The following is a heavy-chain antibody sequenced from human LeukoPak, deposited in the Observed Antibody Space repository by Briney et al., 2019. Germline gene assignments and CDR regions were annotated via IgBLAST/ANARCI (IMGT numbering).Heavy chain of an antibody. CDR3: TSYNTRDSFHI. Sequence: GGSLRLSCAVSGFTVNYAWMSWVRQAPGKGLEWVGRIKSKTDGGTTDYAAPVKGRFTISRDDSKNTLYLEMNSLKTEDTAVYYCTSYNTRDSFHIWGQGTMVTVPS. D-gene: IGHD1-14*01. J-gene: IGHJ3*02. V-gene: IGHV3-15*01. CDR1: GFTVNYAW. CDR2: IKSKTDGGTT.